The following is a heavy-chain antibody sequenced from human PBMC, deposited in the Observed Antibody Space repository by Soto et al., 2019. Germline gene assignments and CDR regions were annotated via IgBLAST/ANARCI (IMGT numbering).Heavy chain of an antibody. Sequence: PLQALSLTCTVSGGSISSYYWSSIRQPPGKGLEWIGYIYYSGSTNYNPSLKSRVTISVDTSKNQFSLKLSSVTAADTAVYYCARMTDAYYDILTGYYSSNWFDPWGQGTLVTVSS. CDR3: ARMTDAYYDILTGYYSSNWFDP. CDR2: IYYSGST. CDR1: GGSISSYY. J-gene: IGHJ5*02. V-gene: IGHV4-59*08. D-gene: IGHD3-9*01.